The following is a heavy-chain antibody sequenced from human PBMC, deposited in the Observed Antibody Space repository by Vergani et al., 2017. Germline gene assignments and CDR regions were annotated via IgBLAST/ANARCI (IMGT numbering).Heavy chain of an antibody. V-gene: IGHV5-51*01. CDR3: ARHRGWGLVLVAATPWYYYYGMDV. CDR1: GYSFTSYW. Sequence: EVQLVQSGAEVKKPGESLKISCKGSGYSFTSYWIGWVRQMPGKGLEWMGVIYPGDSDTRYSQSFQGQVTISADKPISTAYLQWSSLKASDTAVYHCARHRGWGLVLVAATPWYYYYGMDVWGQGTTVTVSS. CDR2: IYPGDSDT. D-gene: IGHD2-15*01. J-gene: IGHJ6*02.